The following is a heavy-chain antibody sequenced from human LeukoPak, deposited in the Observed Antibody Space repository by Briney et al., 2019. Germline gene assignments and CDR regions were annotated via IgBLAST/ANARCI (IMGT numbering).Heavy chain of an antibody. CDR3: ARVCYYDALNP. J-gene: IGHJ4*02. Sequence: SVKVSRKASGGTFSSYAISWVRQAPGQGLEWMGRIIPILGIANYAQKFQGRVTITADKSTSTAYMELSSLRSEDTAVYYCARVCYYDALNPWGQGTLVTVSS. CDR2: IIPILGIA. CDR1: GGTFSSYA. D-gene: IGHD3-22*01. V-gene: IGHV1-69*04.